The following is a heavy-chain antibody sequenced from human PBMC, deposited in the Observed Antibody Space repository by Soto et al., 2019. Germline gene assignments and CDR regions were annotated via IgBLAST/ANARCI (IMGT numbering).Heavy chain of an antibody. Sequence: SETLSLTCAVYGGSFSGYYWSWIRQPPGKGLEWIGEINHSGSTNYNPSLKSRVTISVDTSKNQFSLKLSSVTAADTAVYYCARGWQWLVRAFDYWGQGTLVTVSS. CDR3: ARGWQWLVRAFDY. CDR2: INHSGST. J-gene: IGHJ4*02. V-gene: IGHV4-34*01. CDR1: GGSFSGYY. D-gene: IGHD6-19*01.